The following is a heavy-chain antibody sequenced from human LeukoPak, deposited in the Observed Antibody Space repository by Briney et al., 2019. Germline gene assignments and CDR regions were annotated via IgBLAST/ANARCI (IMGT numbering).Heavy chain of an antibody. J-gene: IGHJ4*02. CDR1: VASITSDIFY. CDR3: GKVGGNTNS. Sequence: SETLSLTCTVSVASITSDIFYWNWIRQSPGKGLEWIGAIHNSRGTSYNPSLESRLTISVDPSESKFFLKMTSVTDADTATYYCGKVGGNTNSWGQGTLVTVSS. D-gene: IGHD4-23*01. CDR2: IHNSRGT. V-gene: IGHV4-30-4*01.